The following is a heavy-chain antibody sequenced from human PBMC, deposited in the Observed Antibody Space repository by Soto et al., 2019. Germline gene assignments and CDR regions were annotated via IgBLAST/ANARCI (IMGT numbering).Heavy chain of an antibody. V-gene: IGHV4-39*01. CDR2: IYYSGST. J-gene: IGHJ4*02. D-gene: IGHD2-15*01. Sequence: QLQLQESGPGLVKPSETLSLTCTVSGGSISSSSYYWGWIRQPPGKGLEWIGSIYYSGSTYYNPSLKSRVTRSVDTSKNQFSLKLSSVTAADTAVYYCARRVVVVAAIDYWGQGTLVTVSS. CDR3: ARRVVVVAAIDY. CDR1: GGSISSSSYY.